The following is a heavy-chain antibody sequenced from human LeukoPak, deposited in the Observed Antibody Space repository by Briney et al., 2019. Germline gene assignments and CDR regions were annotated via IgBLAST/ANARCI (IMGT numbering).Heavy chain of an antibody. D-gene: IGHD5-12*01. CDR2: ISGGGGST. V-gene: IGHV3-23*01. J-gene: IGHJ4*02. CDR1: GFTFGNFG. CDR3: AKDPETGYDFILFGFDY. Sequence: GGSLRLSCIGSGFTFGNFGMSWVRQAPGKGLEWVSSISGGGGSTYYAESVKGRFTISRDNSKNTLYLQMDSLRVDDTAVYYCAKDPETGYDFILFGFDYWGQGTLVTVSS.